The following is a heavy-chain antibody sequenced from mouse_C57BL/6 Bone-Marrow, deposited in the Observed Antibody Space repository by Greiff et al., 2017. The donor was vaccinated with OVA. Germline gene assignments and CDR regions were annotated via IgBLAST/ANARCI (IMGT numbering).Heavy chain of an antibody. V-gene: IGHV1-15*01. CDR3: TRGPFSYYGNGGFAY. D-gene: IGHD2-10*01. CDR1: GYTFTDYE. J-gene: IGHJ3*01. Sequence: QVQLQQSGAELVRPGASVTLSCKASGYTFTDYEMHWVKQTPVHGLEWIGAIDPETGGTAYNQKFKGKAILTADKSSSTAYMELRCLTSEDSAVYYCTRGPFSYYGNGGFAYWGQGTLVTVSA. CDR2: IDPETGGT.